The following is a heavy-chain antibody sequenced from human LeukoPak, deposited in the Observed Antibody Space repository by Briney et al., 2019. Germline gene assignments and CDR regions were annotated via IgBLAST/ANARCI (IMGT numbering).Heavy chain of an antibody. CDR1: GGSFSGYY. CDR3: ARRRGYSYGFGY. Sequence: SETLSLTCAVDGGSFSGYYWSWIRQPPGKGLEWIGEINHSGSTNYNPSLKSRVTISVDTSKNQSSLKLSSVTAADTAVYYCARRRGYSYGFGYWGQGTLVAVSS. J-gene: IGHJ4*02. V-gene: IGHV4-34*01. D-gene: IGHD5-18*01. CDR2: INHSGST.